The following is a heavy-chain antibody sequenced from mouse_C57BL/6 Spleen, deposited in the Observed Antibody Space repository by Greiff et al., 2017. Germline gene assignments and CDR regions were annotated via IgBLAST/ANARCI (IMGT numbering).Heavy chain of an antibody. Sequence: QVHVKQSGAELVRPGASVKLSCKASGYTFTDYYINWVKQRPGQGLEWIARIYPGSGNTYYNEKFKGKATLTAEKSSSTAYMQLSSLTSEDSAVYFCARERITTVVASFDYWGQGTTLTVSS. D-gene: IGHD1-1*01. CDR1: GYTFTDYY. CDR2: IYPGSGNT. CDR3: ARERITTVVASFDY. J-gene: IGHJ2*01. V-gene: IGHV1-76*01.